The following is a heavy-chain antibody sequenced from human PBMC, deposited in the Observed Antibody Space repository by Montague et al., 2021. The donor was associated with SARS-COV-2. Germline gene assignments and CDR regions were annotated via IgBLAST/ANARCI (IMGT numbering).Heavy chain of an antibody. CDR3: ARGGYYDYAFDI. J-gene: IGHJ3*02. D-gene: IGHD3-22*01. Sequence: SETLSLTCTVSGGSISRYYWSWIRQPPGKGLEWIGYIYYSGSTNYNPSPKSRVTISVDTSKNQFSLKLSSVTAADTAVYYCARGGYYDYAFDIWGQGTMVTVSS. V-gene: IGHV4-59*01. CDR1: GGSISRYY. CDR2: IYYSGST.